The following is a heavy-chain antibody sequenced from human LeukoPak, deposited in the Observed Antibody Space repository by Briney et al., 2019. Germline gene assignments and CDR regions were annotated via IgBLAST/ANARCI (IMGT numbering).Heavy chain of an antibody. CDR2: ISPSSTSI. CDR1: GVSLSDYS. CDR3: ARAAYSSSPDY. D-gene: IGHD6-13*01. J-gene: IGHJ4*02. Sequence: GESLRLSCAASGVSLSDYSMHWVRPAPGKGLEWISYISPSSTSIHYADSVKGRFTISRDNAKNSLYLQMNSLRDEDTAVYYCARAAYSSSPDYWGQGTLVTVSS. V-gene: IGHV3-48*02.